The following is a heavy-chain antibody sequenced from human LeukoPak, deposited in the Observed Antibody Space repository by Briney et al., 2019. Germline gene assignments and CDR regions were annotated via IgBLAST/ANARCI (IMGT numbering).Heavy chain of an antibody. Sequence: PGGSLRLSCTAPGFTFSAYAMMWVRQAPGKGPEWVSAVRGGGGSAFYADSVKGRFTISGDNSKYTLFLQMNSLRAEDTAVYYCARDLNGDYIGAFDMWGPGTMVTVSS. V-gene: IGHV3-23*01. J-gene: IGHJ3*02. CDR2: VRGGGGSA. CDR3: ARDLNGDYIGAFDM. D-gene: IGHD4-17*01. CDR1: GFTFSAYA.